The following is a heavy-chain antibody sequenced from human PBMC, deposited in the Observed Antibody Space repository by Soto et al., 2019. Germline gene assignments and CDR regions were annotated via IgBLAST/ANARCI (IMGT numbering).Heavy chain of an antibody. CDR2: IIPFFGTA. Sequence: QVQLVQSGAEVKKPGSSVKVSCKASGGTFSSYAISWVRQAPGQGLEWMGGIIPFFGTANYAQKFQGRVTITADKSTSTAYMELSSLRSEDTAVYYCARGWAEITIFGVVSGSYFFDYWGQGTLVTVSS. D-gene: IGHD3-3*01. CDR3: ARGWAEITIFGVVSGSYFFDY. J-gene: IGHJ4*02. V-gene: IGHV1-69*06. CDR1: GGTFSSYA.